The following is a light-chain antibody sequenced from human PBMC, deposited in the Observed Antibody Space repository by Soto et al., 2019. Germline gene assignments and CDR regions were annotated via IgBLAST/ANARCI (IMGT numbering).Light chain of an antibody. V-gene: IGLV1-51*01. CDR1: SSNIGNNY. CDR2: DNN. Sequence: QSVLTQPPSVSAAPGQKVTISCSGSSSNIGNNYVFWYKQLPGTAPKLLIYDNNKRPSEIPDQFSGSQSGTSATLGITRLQTGDEAAYYCRTWDSSLSAGVFGGGIKLTGL. CDR3: RTWDSSLSAGV. J-gene: IGLJ2*01.